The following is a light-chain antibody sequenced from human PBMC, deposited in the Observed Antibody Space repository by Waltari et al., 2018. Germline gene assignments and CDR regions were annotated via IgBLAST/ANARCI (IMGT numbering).Light chain of an antibody. V-gene: IGKV2-28*01. CDR2: LGS. J-gene: IGKJ5*01. Sequence: DIVMTQSPLSLPVTPGEPASISCSSSQSLLHSNGYNYLDWYLQKPGQSPQLLIYLGSNRASGVPDRFSGSGSGTDFTLKISRVEAEDVGVYYCMQALQIPPITFGQGTRLEIK. CDR3: MQALQIPPIT. CDR1: QSLLHSNGYNY.